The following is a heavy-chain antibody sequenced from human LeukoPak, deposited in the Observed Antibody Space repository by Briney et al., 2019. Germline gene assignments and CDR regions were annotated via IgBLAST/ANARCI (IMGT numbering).Heavy chain of an antibody. Sequence: ASVKVSCKASGYTFTGYYMHWVRQAPGQGLEWMGWIDPNSGGTNYAQKFQGRVTMTRDTSISTAYMELSRLRSDDTAVYYCARGRGYSYGYYMDVWGKGTTVTVSS. CDR1: GYTFTGYY. V-gene: IGHV1-2*02. J-gene: IGHJ6*03. D-gene: IGHD5-18*01. CDR2: IDPNSGGT. CDR3: ARGRGYSYGYYMDV.